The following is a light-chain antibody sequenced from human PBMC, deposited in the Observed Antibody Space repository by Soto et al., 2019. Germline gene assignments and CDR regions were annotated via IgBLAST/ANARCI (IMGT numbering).Light chain of an antibody. V-gene: IGKV1-12*01. CDR1: QGIGAW. CDR3: QQANSFPLT. J-gene: IGKJ4*01. Sequence: DLQMTQSPSSVSASVGDRVTFTCRASQGIGAWLAWYQQQPGKAPKLLIYAASSLQSGVPSRFSGSGSGTDFTLTISSLQPEDFGTYYCQQANSFPLTFGGGTKVEIK. CDR2: AAS.